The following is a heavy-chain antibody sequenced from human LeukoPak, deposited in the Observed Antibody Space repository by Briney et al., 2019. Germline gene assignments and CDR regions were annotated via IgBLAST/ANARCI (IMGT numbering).Heavy chain of an antibody. J-gene: IGHJ4*02. CDR3: VSYYDSSGYYYVWVH. CDR2: IKQDGSEK. V-gene: IGHV3-7*01. CDR1: GFMLSSYW. D-gene: IGHD3-22*01. Sequence: GGSLRLSCAGSGFMLSSYWMSWVRQAPGKGLEWVANIKQDGSEKYYVDSVKGRFTISRDNVKNSLYLQMNSLRAEDTAVYYCVSYYDSSGYYYVWVHWGQGTLVTVSS.